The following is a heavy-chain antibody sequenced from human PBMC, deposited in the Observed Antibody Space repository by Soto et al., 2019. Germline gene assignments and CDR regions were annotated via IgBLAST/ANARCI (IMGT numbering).Heavy chain of an antibody. J-gene: IGHJ4*02. CDR1: GFTFSSYG. Sequence: QVQLVESGGGVVQPGRSLRLSCAASGFTFSSYGMHWVRQAPGKGLEWVAVIWYDGSNKYYADFVKGRFTISRDNPKNTLYLQMNSLRAEDTAVYYCASRSPALDYWGQGTLVTVSS. V-gene: IGHV3-33*01. CDR3: ASRSPALDY. CDR2: IWYDGSNK. D-gene: IGHD2-2*01.